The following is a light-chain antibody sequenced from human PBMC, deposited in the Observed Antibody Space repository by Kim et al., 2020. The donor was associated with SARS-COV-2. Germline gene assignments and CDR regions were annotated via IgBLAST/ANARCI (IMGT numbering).Light chain of an antibody. J-gene: IGKJ1*01. CDR3: QKYNSAPWT. CDR2: GAS. V-gene: IGKV1-27*01. Sequence: ASIGDRVTSTWRASQDIANSLAWYQQKPGKVPHVLIYGASTLQSGVPSRFSGSGSGTEFTLTIGRLQTEDVATYYSQKYNSAPWTFGPGTKVDSK. CDR1: QDIANS.